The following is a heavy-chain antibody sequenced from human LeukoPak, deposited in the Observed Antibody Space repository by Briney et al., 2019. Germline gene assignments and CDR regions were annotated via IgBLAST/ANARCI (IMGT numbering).Heavy chain of an antibody. CDR3: ARISYDFWSGNLATWFDP. D-gene: IGHD3-3*01. V-gene: IGHV4-59*01. CDR2: IYYSGST. Sequence: SETLSLTXTVSGGSISSYYWSWIRQPPGKGLEWIGYIYYSGSTNYNPSLKSRVTISVDTSKNQFSLKLSSVTAADTAVYYCARISYDFWSGNLATWFDPWGQGTLVTVSS. CDR1: GGSISSYY. J-gene: IGHJ5*02.